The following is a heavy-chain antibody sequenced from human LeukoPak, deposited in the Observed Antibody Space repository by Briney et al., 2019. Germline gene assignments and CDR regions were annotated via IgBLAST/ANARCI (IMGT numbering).Heavy chain of an antibody. V-gene: IGHV4-38-2*01. CDR2: VYHRGST. Sequence: SSXXLXLTCVVSGYSLSSSYYWGWIRPPSGKGLEWIGRVYHRGSTYYNPSLKGRLTISMDTSKSQFSLKLNSVTAADTAVYYCARHSETIVGSVDSWGQGALVTVSS. CDR1: GYSLSSSYY. CDR3: ARHSETIVGSVDS. D-gene: IGHD3-3*01. J-gene: IGHJ4*02.